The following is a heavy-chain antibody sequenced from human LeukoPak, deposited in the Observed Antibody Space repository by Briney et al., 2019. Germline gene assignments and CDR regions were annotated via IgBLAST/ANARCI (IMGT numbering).Heavy chain of an antibody. CDR2: IQWKSGVT. CDR3: VKDQTPGGGDV. J-gene: IGHJ6*02. V-gene: IGHV3-9*01. Sequence: PGRSLRLSCVVSGHIVEDNAMHWVRQVPGKGLEWVSGIQWKSGVTGYADSVKGRFTISRDNAKKSLYLEMNNLPSEDTAFYYCVKDQTPGGGDVWGQGTTVTVSS. CDR1: GHIVEDNA. D-gene: IGHD4-23*01.